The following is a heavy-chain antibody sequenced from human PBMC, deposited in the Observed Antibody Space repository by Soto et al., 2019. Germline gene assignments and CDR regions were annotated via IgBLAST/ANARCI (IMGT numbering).Heavy chain of an antibody. V-gene: IGHV1-2*04. CDR2: INPNSGGT. J-gene: IGHJ4*02. D-gene: IGHD2-8*01. Sequence: VASVKVSCKTSGYTFTSYAMHWVRQAPGQRLEWMGWINPNSGGTNYAQKFQGWVTMTRDTSISTAYMELSRLRSDDTAVYYCARTLGYCTNGVCYHFDYWGQGTLVTVSS. CDR1: GYTFTSYA. CDR3: ARTLGYCTNGVCYHFDY.